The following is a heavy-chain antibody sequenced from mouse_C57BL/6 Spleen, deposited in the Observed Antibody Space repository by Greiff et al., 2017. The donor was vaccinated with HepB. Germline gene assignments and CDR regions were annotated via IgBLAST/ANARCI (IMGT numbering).Heavy chain of an antibody. CDR3: AREDITTVVDFDY. J-gene: IGHJ2*01. V-gene: IGHV1-82*01. CDR1: GYAFSSSW. D-gene: IGHD1-1*01. CDR2: IYPGDGDT. Sequence: QVQLQQSGPELVKPGASVKISCKASGYAFSSSWMNWVKQRPGKGLEWIGRIYPGDGDTNYNGKFKGKATLTADKSSSTAYMQLSSLTSEDSAVYFCAREDITTVVDFDYWGQGTTLTVSS.